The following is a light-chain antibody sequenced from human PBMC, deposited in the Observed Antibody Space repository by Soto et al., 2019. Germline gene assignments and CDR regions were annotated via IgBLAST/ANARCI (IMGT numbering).Light chain of an antibody. CDR3: GSYAPSSDWGVV. J-gene: IGLJ2*01. CDR2: DVS. CDR1: SSDVGGYNY. Sequence: QSVLTQPPSASGSPGQSVTISCTGTSSDVGGYNYVSWYQQHPGKAPKLMVYDVSTRPSGVPDRFSGSKSGNTASLTVSGLQAEDEADYYCGSYAPSSDWGVVFGGGTKVTVL. V-gene: IGLV2-8*01.